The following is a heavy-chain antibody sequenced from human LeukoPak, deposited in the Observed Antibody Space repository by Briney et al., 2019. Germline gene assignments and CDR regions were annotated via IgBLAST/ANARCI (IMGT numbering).Heavy chain of an antibody. J-gene: IGHJ4*02. Sequence: ASVKVSCKASGYTFTGYYMHWVRQAPGQGLEWMGIINPSGGSTSYAQKFQGRVTMTRGMSTSTVYMELSSLRSEDTAVYYCARERFKDTDYWGQGTLVTVSS. CDR2: INPSGGST. CDR3: ARERFKDTDY. V-gene: IGHV1-46*01. CDR1: GYTFTGYY. D-gene: IGHD3-16*01.